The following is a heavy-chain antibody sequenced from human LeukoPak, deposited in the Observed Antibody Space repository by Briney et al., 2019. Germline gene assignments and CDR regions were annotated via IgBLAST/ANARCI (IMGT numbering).Heavy chain of an antibody. CDR3: ARALGGYPFFMDV. CDR2: LDESGRP. J-gene: IGHJ6*03. D-gene: IGHD2-15*01. CDR1: GGSIRSGDH. Sequence: SETLSLTCSVSGGSIRSGDHWAWVRQPPGKGLEFIGSLDESGRPYYNRPLKSRVSISGDTSGKQFSLNLTSVTAADTAVYFCARALGGYPFFMDVWGRGTTVIVSS. V-gene: IGHV4-38-2*02.